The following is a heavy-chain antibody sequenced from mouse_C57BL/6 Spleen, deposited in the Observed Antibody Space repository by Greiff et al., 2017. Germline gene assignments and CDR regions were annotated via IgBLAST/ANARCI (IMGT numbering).Heavy chain of an antibody. J-gene: IGHJ3*01. V-gene: IGHV5-9-1*02. CDR3: TRGDDYGAWFAY. D-gene: IGHD2-4*01. Sequence: EVQLVESGEGLVKPGGSLKLSCAASGFTFSSYAMSWVRQTPEKRLEWVAYISSGGDYIYYADTVKGRFTISRDNARNTLYLQMSSLKSEDTAMYYCTRGDDYGAWFAYWGQGTLVTVSA. CDR2: ISSGGDYI. CDR1: GFTFSSYA.